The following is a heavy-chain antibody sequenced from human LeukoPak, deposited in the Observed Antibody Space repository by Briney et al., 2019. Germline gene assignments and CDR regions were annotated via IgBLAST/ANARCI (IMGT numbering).Heavy chain of an antibody. V-gene: IGHV3-66*02. CDR3: ARARQARSGVDY. Sequence: GGSLRLSCAASGFTVSSNYMSWVRQAPGKGLEWVSVIYSGGSTYYADSVKGRFTISRDNSKNTLYLQMNSLRAEDTAVYYCARARQARSGVDYWGQGTLVTVSS. CDR1: GFTVSSNY. D-gene: IGHD3-3*01. CDR2: IYSGGST. J-gene: IGHJ4*02.